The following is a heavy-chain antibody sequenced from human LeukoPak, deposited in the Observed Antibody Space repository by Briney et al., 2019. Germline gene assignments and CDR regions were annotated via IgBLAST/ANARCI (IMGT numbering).Heavy chain of an antibody. CDR1: GGTFSSSA. CDR2: ISAYNGNT. D-gene: IGHD1-26*01. J-gene: IGHJ4*02. V-gene: IGHV1-18*01. Sequence: GSSVKVSRKASGGTFSSSAISWVRQAPGQGLEWMGWISAYNGNTNYAQKLQGRVTMTTDTSTSTAYMELRSLRSDDTAVYYCARVGFRSYSGSFHDYWGQGPLVTVSS. CDR3: ARVGFRSYSGSFHDY.